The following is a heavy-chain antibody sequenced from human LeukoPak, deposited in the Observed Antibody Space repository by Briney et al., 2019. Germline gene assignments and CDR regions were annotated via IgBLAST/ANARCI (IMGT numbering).Heavy chain of an antibody. CDR2: INGPASNI. Sequence: GGSLRLSCAASGFTFSDYYMNWVRQAPGKGLEWVSYINGPASNIFYADSVKGRFTISRDSSKNTLYLQMSSLRGEDTAVYYCAKDHLYTGSPRAFDIWGQGTMVTVSS. V-gene: IGHV3-11*01. CDR3: AKDHLYTGSPRAFDI. CDR1: GFTFSDYY. J-gene: IGHJ3*02. D-gene: IGHD1-26*01.